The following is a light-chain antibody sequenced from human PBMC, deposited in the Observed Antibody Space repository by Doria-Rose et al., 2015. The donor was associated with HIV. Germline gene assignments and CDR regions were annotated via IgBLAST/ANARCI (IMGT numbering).Light chain of an antibody. Sequence: TQSPGTLSLSPGERATLSCRASQSVSANYLAWYQQRPGQSPRLLIYGASSRATDIPDRFGGSGSGTDFTPTISRLEPEDFAVYYCHQYASSRTFGQGTKVEIK. J-gene: IGKJ1*01. CDR3: HQYASSRT. CDR1: QSVSANY. V-gene: IGKV3-20*01. CDR2: GAS.